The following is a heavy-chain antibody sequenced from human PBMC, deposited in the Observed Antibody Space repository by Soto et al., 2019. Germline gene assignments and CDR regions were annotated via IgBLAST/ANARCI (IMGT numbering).Heavy chain of an antibody. CDR2: ISGSGAST. CDR1: GFAFRSYT. J-gene: IGHJ4*02. V-gene: IGHV3-23*01. Sequence: EVQLWESGGGLVQPGWSLRLSCVVSGFAFRSYTMSWVRQAPGKGLEWVSGISGSGASTNYADSVKGRFTISRDNSKNTLNLQMNSLRAEDTAVYYCARDGHDSSGYYRTFDYWGQGTLVTVSS. D-gene: IGHD3-22*01. CDR3: ARDGHDSSGYYRTFDY.